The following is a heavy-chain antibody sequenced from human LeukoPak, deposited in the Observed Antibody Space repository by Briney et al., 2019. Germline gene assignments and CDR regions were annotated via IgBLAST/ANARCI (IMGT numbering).Heavy chain of an antibody. CDR1: GGSLDNYY. V-gene: IGHV4-59*13. Sequence: SETLSLTCTVSGGSLDNYYWSWIRQPPGKVLEWIWYVYYNGNTNYKPSLRSRVTMSVDTSKDQFFLKLASVAAADTAVYYCARIHSNRGESFDSWGQGALVTVSS. CDR3: ARIHSNRGESFDS. D-gene: IGHD2-8*01. J-gene: IGHJ4*02. CDR2: VYYNGNT.